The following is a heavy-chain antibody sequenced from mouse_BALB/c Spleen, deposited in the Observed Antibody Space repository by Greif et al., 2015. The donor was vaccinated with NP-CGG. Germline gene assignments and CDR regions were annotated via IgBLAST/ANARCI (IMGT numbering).Heavy chain of an antibody. J-gene: IGHJ2*01. CDR3: ARRGNSHFDY. D-gene: IGHD2-1*01. CDR1: GFNIKDYY. CDR2: IDPENGNT. Sequence: VQLKQSGAELVRPGASVKLSCKASGFNIKDYYMHWVKQRPEQGLEWIGWIDPENGNTIYDPKFQGKASITADTSSNTAYLQLSSLTSEDTAVYYCARRGNSHFDYWGQGTTLTVSS. V-gene: IGHV14-1*02.